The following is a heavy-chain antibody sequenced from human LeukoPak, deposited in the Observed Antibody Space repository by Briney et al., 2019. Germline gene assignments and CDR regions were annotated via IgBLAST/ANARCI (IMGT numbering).Heavy chain of an antibody. CDR1: GGTFSSYV. D-gene: IGHD3-22*01. V-gene: IGHV1-69*05. CDR2: IIPIFGTA. CDR3: ARGGGVGYYDSSGLDY. J-gene: IGHJ4*02. Sequence: ASVKVSCKASGGTFSSYVISWVRQAPGQGLEWMGGIIPIFGTANYAQKFQGRVTITTDESTSTAYMELSSLRSEDTAVYYCARGGGVGYYDSSGLDYWGQGTLVTVSS.